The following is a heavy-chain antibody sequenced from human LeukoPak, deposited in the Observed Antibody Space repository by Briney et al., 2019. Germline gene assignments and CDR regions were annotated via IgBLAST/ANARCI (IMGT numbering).Heavy chain of an antibody. CDR1: GYTFTGYY. V-gene: IGHV1-2*02. D-gene: IGHD5/OR15-5a*01. Sequence: ASVKVSCKASGYTFTGYYMHWVRQAPGQGLEWMGWINPNSGGTNYAQKFQGRVTMTRDTSISTAYMELSRLRSADTALYYCASNSVYEYGLFDYWGQVTLVTVSS. J-gene: IGHJ4*02. CDR2: INPNSGGT. CDR3: ASNSVYEYGLFDY.